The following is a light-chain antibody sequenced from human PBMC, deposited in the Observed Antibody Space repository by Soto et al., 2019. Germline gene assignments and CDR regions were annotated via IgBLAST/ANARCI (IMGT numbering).Light chain of an antibody. Sequence: QPVLTQSPSASASLGASVKLTCTLSSWHSSYAIAWHQQQPEKGPRYLMKLSSDGSHSKGAGIPDRLSGSSSGAERYLTISSLQSEDEADYYCQTWDTGARVVFGGGTKLTVL. CDR3: QTWDTGARVV. V-gene: IGLV4-69*01. J-gene: IGLJ2*01. CDR2: LSSDGSH. CDR1: SWHSSYA.